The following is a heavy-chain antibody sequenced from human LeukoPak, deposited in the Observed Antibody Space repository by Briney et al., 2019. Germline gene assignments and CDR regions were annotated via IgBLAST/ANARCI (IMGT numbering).Heavy chain of an antibody. CDR1: GFTFDDYA. V-gene: IGHV3-9*03. D-gene: IGHD4-23*01. Sequence: GRSLRLSCAASGFTFDDYAVHWVRHAPGKGLEWVSGISWNSGSIGYADSVKGRFTISRDNAKNSLYLQMNSLRAEDMALYYCAKDADYGGNSGRFDYWGQGTLVTVSS. CDR2: ISWNSGSI. CDR3: AKDADYGGNSGRFDY. J-gene: IGHJ4*02.